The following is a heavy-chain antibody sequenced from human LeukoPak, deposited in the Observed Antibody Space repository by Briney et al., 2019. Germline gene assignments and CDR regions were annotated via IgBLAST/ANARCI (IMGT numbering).Heavy chain of an antibody. CDR2: IYYSGST. CDR1: GGSISSSSYY. Sequence: PSETPSLTCTVSGGSISSSSYYWGWIRQPPGKGLEWIGSIYYSGSTYYNPSLKSRVTISVDTSKNQFSLKLSSVTAADTAVYYCARRDYDFWSGYNTVDYWGQGTLVTVSS. CDR3: ARRDYDFWSGYNTVDY. D-gene: IGHD3-3*01. J-gene: IGHJ4*02. V-gene: IGHV4-39*01.